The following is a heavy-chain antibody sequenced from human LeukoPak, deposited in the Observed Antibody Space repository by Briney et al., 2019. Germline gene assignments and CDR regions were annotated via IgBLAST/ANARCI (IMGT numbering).Heavy chain of an antibody. CDR2: INHSGST. J-gene: IGHJ4*02. V-gene: IGHV4-34*01. Sequence: SETLSLTCAVYGGSFSGYYWSWIRQPPGKGLEWIGEINHSGSTNYNPSLKSRVTISVDTSKNQFSLKLSSVTAADTAVYYCARAIAQLGAQAHLDYWGQGTLVTVSP. CDR1: GGSFSGYY. CDR3: ARAIAQLGAQAHLDY. D-gene: IGHD1-26*01.